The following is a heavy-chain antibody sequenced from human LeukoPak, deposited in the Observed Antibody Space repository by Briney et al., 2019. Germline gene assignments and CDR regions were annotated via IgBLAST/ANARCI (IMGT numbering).Heavy chain of an antibody. V-gene: IGHV1-2*02. CDR2: INPNSGGT. D-gene: IGHD6-13*01. J-gene: IGHJ6*03. Sequence: ASVKVSCKASGYTFTGYYMHWVRQAPGQGLEWMGWINPNSGGTNYAQKFQGRVTMTRDTSISTAYMELSRLRSDDTAVYYCARAPYSSSWPLYYYYYYMDVWGKGTTVTVSS. CDR3: ARAPYSSSWPLYYYYYYMDV. CDR1: GYTFTGYY.